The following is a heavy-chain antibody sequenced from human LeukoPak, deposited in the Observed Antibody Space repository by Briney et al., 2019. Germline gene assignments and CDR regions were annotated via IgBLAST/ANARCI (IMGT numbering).Heavy chain of an antibody. CDR2: IGSNGIST. V-gene: IGHV3-64D*06. CDR1: GFTFSNYA. J-gene: IGHJ4*02. D-gene: IGHD1-26*01. CDR3: VKISYSGGHYFDY. Sequence: GGSLRLSCSASGFTFSNYAMHWVRQAPGKGLEFVPSIGSNGISTYYADSVKGRFTISRDNSKNTLYLQMSSLSPEDTAMYYCVKISYSGGHYFDYWGQGTLVTVSS.